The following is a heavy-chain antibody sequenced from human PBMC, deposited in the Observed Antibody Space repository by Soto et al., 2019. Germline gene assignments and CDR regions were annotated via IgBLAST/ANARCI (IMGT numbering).Heavy chain of an antibody. CDR3: ARYQPTTVTFDY. V-gene: IGHV4-39*01. D-gene: IGHD4-17*01. Sequence: SETLSLTCTVSGGSISSSSYYWGWIRQPPGKGLEWIGSIYYSGSTYYNPSLKSRVTISVDTSKNQFSLKLSSVTAADTAVYYCARYQPTTVTFDYWGQGTLVTVSS. CDR2: IYYSGST. J-gene: IGHJ4*02. CDR1: GGSISSSSYY.